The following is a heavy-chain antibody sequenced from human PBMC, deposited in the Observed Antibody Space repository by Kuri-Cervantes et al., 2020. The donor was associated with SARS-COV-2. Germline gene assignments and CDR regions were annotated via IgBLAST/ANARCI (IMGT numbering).Heavy chain of an antibody. Sequence: SETLSLTCAVSGYSISSGYYWGWIRQPPGKGLEWIGSIYHSGSTYYNPSLKSRVTISVDTSKNQFSLKLSSVTAADTAVYYCARGDIVVVPAARYNWFDPWGQGTLVTVSS. V-gene: IGHV4-38-2*01. CDR2: IYHSGST. D-gene: IGHD2-2*01. CDR3: ARGDIVVVPAARYNWFDP. J-gene: IGHJ5*02. CDR1: GYSISSGYY.